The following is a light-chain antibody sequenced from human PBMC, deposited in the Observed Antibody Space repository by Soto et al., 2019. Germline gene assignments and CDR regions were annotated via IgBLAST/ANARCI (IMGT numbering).Light chain of an antibody. CDR1: QSITGSY. CDR2: GAS. CDR3: QQCYTWPLT. V-gene: IGKV3D-20*02. J-gene: IGKJ4*01. Sequence: ENVLTQSPGTLSLSPGERATVSCRASQSITGSYLAWYQQTPGQAPRLLIYGASSRATGVPDRFSGSGSGTDFTLTISRLEPEDFAVYYCQQCYTWPLTFGGGTKVEI.